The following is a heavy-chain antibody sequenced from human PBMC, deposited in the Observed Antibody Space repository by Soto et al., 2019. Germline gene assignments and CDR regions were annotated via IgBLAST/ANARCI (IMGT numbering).Heavy chain of an antibody. V-gene: IGHV3-13*04. CDR1: GFTFSSYD. CDR3: ARAIGPTLFDY. Sequence: GGSLRLSCSASGFTFSSYDMHWVRKGPGEGLEWVSAIGTAGDTNYAGSVKGRFTISRENAKNSLYLQMNSLRAGDTAIYFCARAIGPTLFDYWGQGTLVTVSS. D-gene: IGHD3-22*01. CDR2: IGTAGDT. J-gene: IGHJ4*02.